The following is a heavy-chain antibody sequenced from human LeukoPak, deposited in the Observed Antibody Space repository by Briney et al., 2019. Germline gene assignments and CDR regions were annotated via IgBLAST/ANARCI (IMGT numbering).Heavy chain of an antibody. Sequence: PSETLSLTCAVSGGSLSGYYWSWIRQPPGKGLEWIGYIYYSGSTNYNPSLKSRVTISVDTSKNQFSLKLSSVTAADTAVYYCARGGYGYYFDYWGQGTLVTVPS. D-gene: IGHD1-1*01. V-gene: IGHV4-59*01. CDR1: GGSLSGYY. J-gene: IGHJ4*02. CDR2: IYYSGST. CDR3: ARGGYGYYFDY.